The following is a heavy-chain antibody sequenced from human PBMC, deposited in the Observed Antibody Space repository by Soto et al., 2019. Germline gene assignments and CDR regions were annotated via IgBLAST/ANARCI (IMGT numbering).Heavy chain of an antibody. Sequence: EVQLVESGGGLVKPGGSLRLSCAASGFTFSSYSMNWVRQAPGKGLEWVSSISSSSSYIYYADSVKGRFTISRDNAKKSLYLQMNSLRAEDTAVYYCARDRRIAEAGTDAFDIWGQGTMVTVSS. J-gene: IGHJ3*02. V-gene: IGHV3-21*01. CDR2: ISSSSSYI. D-gene: IGHD6-13*01. CDR1: GFTFSSYS. CDR3: ARDRRIAEAGTDAFDI.